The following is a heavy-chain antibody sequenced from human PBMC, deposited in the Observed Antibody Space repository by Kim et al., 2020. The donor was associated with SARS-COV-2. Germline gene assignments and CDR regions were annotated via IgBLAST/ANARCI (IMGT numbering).Heavy chain of an antibody. CDR3: ARDLMGQDSSSWNYYYYMDV. CDR1: GFTFSDYY. D-gene: IGHD6-13*01. V-gene: IGHV3-11*01. CDR2: ISSSGSTI. J-gene: IGHJ6*03. Sequence: GGSLRLSCAASGFTFSDYYMSWIRQAPGKGLEWVSYISSSGSTIYYADSVKGRFTISRDNAKNSLYLQMNSLRAEDTAVYYCARDLMGQDSSSWNYYYYMDVWGKGTTVTVSS.